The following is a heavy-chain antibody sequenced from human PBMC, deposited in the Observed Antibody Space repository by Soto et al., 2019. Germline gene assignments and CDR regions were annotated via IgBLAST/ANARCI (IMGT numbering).Heavy chain of an antibody. CDR1: GFTFSSYA. D-gene: IGHD5-12*01. CDR3: AKDPRRYDYVDY. Sequence: PGGSLRLSCAASGFTFSSYAMSWVPQAPGKGLEWVSAISGSGGSTYYADSVKGRFTISRDNSKNTLYLQMNSLRAEDTAVYYCAKDPRRYDYVDYWGQGTMVTVYS. CDR2: ISGSGGST. V-gene: IGHV3-23*01. J-gene: IGHJ4*03.